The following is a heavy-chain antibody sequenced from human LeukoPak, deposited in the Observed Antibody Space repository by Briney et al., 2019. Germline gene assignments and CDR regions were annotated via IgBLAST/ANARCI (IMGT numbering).Heavy chain of an antibody. CDR1: GLTFSSYR. CDR2: ISDDGRAI. D-gene: IGHD1-26*01. J-gene: IGHJ4*02. Sequence: GGSLRLSCAASGLTFSSYRMNWVRQAPGKGLEWISYISDDGRAIYYADSVRGRFAISRDNAKNSLYLQMNSLGADDTAVYYCARDPFQEWELKTLDYWGQGTLVTVSS. V-gene: IGHV3-48*01. CDR3: ARDPFQEWELKTLDY.